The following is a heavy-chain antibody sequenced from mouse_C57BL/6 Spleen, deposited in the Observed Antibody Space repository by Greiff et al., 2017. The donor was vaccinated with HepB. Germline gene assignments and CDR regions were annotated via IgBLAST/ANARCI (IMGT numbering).Heavy chain of an antibody. CDR3: ARRGYYGY. V-gene: IGHV1-64*01. D-gene: IGHD1-1*01. CDR1: GYTFTSYW. J-gene: IGHJ2*01. CDR2: IHPNSGST. Sequence: QVHVKQPGAELVKPGASVKLSCKASGYTFTSYWMHWVKQRPGQGLEWIGMIHPNSGSTNYNEKFKSKATLTVDKSSSTAYIQLSSLTSEDSAVYYCARRGYYGYWGQGTTLTVSS.